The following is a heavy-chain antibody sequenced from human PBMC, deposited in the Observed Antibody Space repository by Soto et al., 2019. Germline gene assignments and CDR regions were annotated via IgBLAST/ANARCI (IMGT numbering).Heavy chain of an antibody. CDR3: ARDDEYSGNGMDV. V-gene: IGHV3-33*01. CDR2: ILNDGSNR. Sequence: QVQLVESGGGVVQPGRSLRLSCAESGFTFSNYGMHWVRQAPGKGLEWVAVILNDGSNRYHADSVKDRFTISRDNSKNMLYLQMNSLRAEDTAVYYCARDDEYSGNGMDVWGQGTTVTVS. D-gene: IGHD3-10*01. J-gene: IGHJ6*02. CDR1: GFTFSNYG.